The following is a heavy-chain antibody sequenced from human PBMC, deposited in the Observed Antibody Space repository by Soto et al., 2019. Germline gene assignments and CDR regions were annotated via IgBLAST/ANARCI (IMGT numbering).Heavy chain of an antibody. D-gene: IGHD2-2*01. CDR3: ARETGGPYRRAAFVI. Sequence: GGSLRRSCAASGFTFSNSAMSWVRQAPGKGLEWVSAISGSGGSTYYADSVKGRFTISRDNSKSTLYVQMNSLRAEDTAVYYCARETGGPYRRAAFVIWGQGTMVTVSS. CDR1: GFTFSNSA. J-gene: IGHJ3*02. CDR2: ISGSGGST. V-gene: IGHV3-23*01.